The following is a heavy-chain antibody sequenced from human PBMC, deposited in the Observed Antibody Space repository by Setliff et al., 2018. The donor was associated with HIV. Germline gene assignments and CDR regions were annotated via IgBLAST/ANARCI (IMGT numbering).Heavy chain of an antibody. J-gene: IGHJ6*03. CDR3: ARGVLITKRVTQTGGYYYYTDV. CDR2: VYYSGST. D-gene: IGHD2-21*02. Sequence: TSETLSLTCTVFGGSMNNYYWNWIRQSPGKGLEWIGYVYYSGSTKYSPSLKSRVTISVDTSKNQFSLKLSSVTAADTAVYYCARGVLITKRVTQTGGYYYYTDVWGKGTTVTVSS. V-gene: IGHV4-59*08. CDR1: GGSMNNYY.